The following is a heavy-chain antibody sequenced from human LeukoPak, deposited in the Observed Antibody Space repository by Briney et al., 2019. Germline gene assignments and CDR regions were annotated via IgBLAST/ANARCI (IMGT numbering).Heavy chain of an antibody. CDR1: GYTFTNYA. Sequence: ASVKVSCKASGYTFTNYAVSWVRQAPGQGLEWMGWINPNSGGTNYAQKFQGRVTMTRDTSISTAYMELSRLRSDDTAVYYCARESRIAARPGAFDIWGQGTMVTVSS. J-gene: IGHJ3*02. V-gene: IGHV1-2*02. CDR3: ARESRIAARPGAFDI. D-gene: IGHD6-6*01. CDR2: INPNSGGT.